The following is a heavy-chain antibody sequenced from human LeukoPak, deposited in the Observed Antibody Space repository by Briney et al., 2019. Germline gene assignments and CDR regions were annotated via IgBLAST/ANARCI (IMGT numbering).Heavy chain of an antibody. CDR1: GGSISSNSCY. V-gene: IGHV4-39*01. Sequence: SETLSLLCTVSGGSISSNSCYWGWVRQPPGKGLEWIGSIFYSGNTYYNPSLKSRVTISLDTSKNQFSLKLSSVTAADTAVYYCARYLIVDTLYYFHYMDVWGKGTTVTVSS. CDR2: IFYSGNT. CDR3: ARYLIVDTLYYFHYMDV. J-gene: IGHJ6*03. D-gene: IGHD3-16*02.